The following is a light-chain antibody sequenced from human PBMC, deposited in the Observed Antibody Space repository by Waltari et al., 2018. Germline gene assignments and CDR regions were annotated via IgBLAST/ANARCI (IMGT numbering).Light chain of an antibody. Sequence: QLVLTQSPSASASLGASVKLTCTLSSGHSSNILAWLQQQPGKGPRFLMKVNSDGSNTKGDEIPDRFSGSSSGAERYLTISNVQSEDEAEYFCETGGHGTWVFGGGTKLNVL. CDR2: VNSDGSN. CDR1: SGHSSNI. V-gene: IGLV4-69*01. CDR3: ETGGHGTWV. J-gene: IGLJ3*02.